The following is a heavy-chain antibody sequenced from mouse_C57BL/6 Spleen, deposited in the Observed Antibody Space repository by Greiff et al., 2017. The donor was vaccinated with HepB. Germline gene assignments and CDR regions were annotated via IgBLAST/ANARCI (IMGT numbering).Heavy chain of an antibody. CDR1: GYTFTSYW. D-gene: IGHD3-3*01. CDR3: ARRGAVNSDYFDY. CDR2: IDPSDSYT. Sequence: QVQLQQPGAELVKPGASVKLSCKASGYTFTSYWMQWVKQRPGQGLEWIGEIDPSDSYTNYNQKFKGKATLTVDTSSSTAYLQLSSLTSEDSAVYYCARRGAVNSDYFDYWGQGTTLTVSS. J-gene: IGHJ2*01. V-gene: IGHV1-50*01.